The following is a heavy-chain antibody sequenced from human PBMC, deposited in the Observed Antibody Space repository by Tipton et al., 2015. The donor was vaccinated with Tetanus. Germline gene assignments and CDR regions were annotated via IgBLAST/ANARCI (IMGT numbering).Heavy chain of an antibody. J-gene: IGHJ4*02. Sequence: VQLVQSGGEAKKPGESLKISCKGSGYIFNNYWIGWVRQKPGKGLEWMWILYPGDSDTRYSPTFQGQVTISVDKSINTAYLQWSSLKASDTSMFYCARAHCADGVCNFDFWGQGALVTVAS. D-gene: IGHD2-8*01. CDR3: ARAHCADGVCNFDF. V-gene: IGHV5-51*01. CDR2: LYPGDSDT. CDR1: GYIFNNYW.